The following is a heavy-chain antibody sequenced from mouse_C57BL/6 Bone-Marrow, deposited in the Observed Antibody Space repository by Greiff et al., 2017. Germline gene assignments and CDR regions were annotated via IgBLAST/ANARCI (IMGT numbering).Heavy chain of an antibody. CDR1: GFNIKDDY. CDR2: IDPENGDT. Sequence: VQLQQSGAELVRPGASVKLSCTASGFNIKDDYMHWVKQRPEQGLEWIGWIDPENGDTEYASKFQGKATITADTSSNTASLQLSSLTSEDTAVYYCTTNYYGSSYFDYWGQGTTLTVSS. V-gene: IGHV14-4*01. CDR3: TTNYYGSSYFDY. J-gene: IGHJ2*01. D-gene: IGHD1-1*01.